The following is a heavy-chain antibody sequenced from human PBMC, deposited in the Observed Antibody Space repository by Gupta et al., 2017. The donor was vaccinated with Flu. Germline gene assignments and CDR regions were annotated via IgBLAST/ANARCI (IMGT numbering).Heavy chain of an antibody. J-gene: IGHJ4*02. D-gene: IGHD2-15*01. CDR1: RYSISPGYY. V-gene: IGHV4-38-2*02. CDR2: IHHSGNV. CDR3: ARDFPIAYYLDA. Sequence: QVQLPESSPALLNPSVTLSLTCAFSRYSISPGYYWSWIRQAPGKGLAWLGSIHHSGNVYFVPSLKDRVTLSMETSKNQFSLRLQSVTAADKAIYFCARDFPIAYYLDAGGRGLLVTVSS.